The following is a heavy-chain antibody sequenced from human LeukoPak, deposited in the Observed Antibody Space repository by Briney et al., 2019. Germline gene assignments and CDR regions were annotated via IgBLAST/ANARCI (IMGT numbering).Heavy chain of an antibody. Sequence: PSETLSLTCTVSGGSISSSSYYWGWIRQPPGKGLEWIGSIYYSGSTYYNPSLKSRVTISVDTSKNQFSLKLSSVTAADTAVYYSARGRWDSSGYYYYYYYGMDVWGQGTTVTVSS. D-gene: IGHD3-22*01. V-gene: IGHV4-39*07. CDR2: IYYSGST. J-gene: IGHJ6*02. CDR3: ARGRWDSSGYYYYYYYGMDV. CDR1: GGSISSSSYY.